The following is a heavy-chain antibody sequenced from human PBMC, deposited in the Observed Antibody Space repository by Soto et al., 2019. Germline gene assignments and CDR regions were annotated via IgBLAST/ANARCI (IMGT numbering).Heavy chain of an antibody. J-gene: IGHJ5*02. D-gene: IGHD6-13*01. CDR2: IYTSGST. CDR3: ARDRIAAAGSMQWFDP. CDR1: GGSISSYY. Sequence: KTSETLSLTCTVSGGSISSYYWSWIRQPAGKGLEWIGRIYTSGSTNYNPSLKSRVTMSVDTSKNQFSLKLSSVTAADTAVYYCARDRIAAAGSMQWFDPWGQGTLVTVSS. V-gene: IGHV4-4*07.